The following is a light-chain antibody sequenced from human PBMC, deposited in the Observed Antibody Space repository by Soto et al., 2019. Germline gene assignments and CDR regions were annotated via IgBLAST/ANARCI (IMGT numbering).Light chain of an antibody. CDR1: RSDVGSYNF. Sequence: QAALTQPASVSGSPGQSISISCTGSRSDVGSYNFVSWYQLFPGKAPKLIIYEADKRPSGVSSRFSGSKSGFTASLTISGLQAEDEADYFCSSYAGDSALIFGGGTKLIVL. CDR3: SSYAGDSALI. J-gene: IGLJ2*01. V-gene: IGLV2-23*01. CDR2: EAD.